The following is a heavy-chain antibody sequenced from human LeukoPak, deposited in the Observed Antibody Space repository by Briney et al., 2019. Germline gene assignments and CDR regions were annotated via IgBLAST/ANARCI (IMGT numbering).Heavy chain of an antibody. CDR1: GYTFTSYG. CDR2: ISAYNGNT. V-gene: IGHV1-18*01. CDR3: AXXXXXXXXXRSYYFDY. Sequence: ASVKVSCKASGYTFTSYGISWVRQAPGQGLEWMGWISAYNGNTNYAQKLQGRVTMTTDTSTSTAYMELRSLRSDDTAVYYCAXXXXXXXXXRSYYFDYWGQGTLVTVSS. J-gene: IGHJ4*02.